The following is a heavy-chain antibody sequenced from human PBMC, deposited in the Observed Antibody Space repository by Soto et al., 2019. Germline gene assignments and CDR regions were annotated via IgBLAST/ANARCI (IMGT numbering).Heavy chain of an antibody. J-gene: IGHJ4*02. CDR2: IKSTTDGGTT. Sequence: GGSLRLSCAASGFTFSSDCMHWVRQAPGKGLEWVGRIKSTTDGGTTDYAALVNGRFTISRDDSKNTVYLQLSSLKIEDTAVYYCTSDWSLWGQGTLVTVSS. V-gene: IGHV3-15*01. CDR1: GFTFSSDC. CDR3: TSDWSL.